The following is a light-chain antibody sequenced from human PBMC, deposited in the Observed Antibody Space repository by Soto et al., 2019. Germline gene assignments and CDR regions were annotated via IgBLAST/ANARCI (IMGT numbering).Light chain of an antibody. J-gene: IGKJ4*01. V-gene: IGKV3-15*01. Sequence: VMTQSAATLSVSPGEGATLSCKASQNVYNNLAWYQQRPGQPPRLLIYDASTRATGISARFSGSGYGTEFTLTISSLQPADFAVYFCQQCRNWPLTFGGGTKVDIK. CDR3: QQCRNWPLT. CDR1: QNVYNN. CDR2: DAS.